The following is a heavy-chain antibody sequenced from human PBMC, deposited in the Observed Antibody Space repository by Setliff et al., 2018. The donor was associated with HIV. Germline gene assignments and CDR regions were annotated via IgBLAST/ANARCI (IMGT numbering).Heavy chain of an antibody. CDR1: GFTFSNYW. D-gene: IGHD3-3*01. Sequence: GGSLRLSCAASGFTFSNYWMSWVRQAPGKGLEWVASVKQDGTEIYYVDSVKGRITIFRDNAKKSMYLQMNSLRAEDTAVYYCARVALQFLEWPRGDAFDMWGQGTQVTVSS. CDR2: VKQDGTEI. J-gene: IGHJ3*02. V-gene: IGHV3-7*01. CDR3: ARVALQFLEWPRGDAFDM.